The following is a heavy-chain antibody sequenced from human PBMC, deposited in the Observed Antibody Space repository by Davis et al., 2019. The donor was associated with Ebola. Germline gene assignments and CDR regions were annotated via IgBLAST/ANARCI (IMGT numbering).Heavy chain of an antibody. CDR2: INPSGGST. V-gene: IGHV1-46*01. Sequence: AASVKVSCKASGYTFTSYYMHWVRQAPGQGLEWMGIINPSGGSTSYAQKFQGRVTMTRDTSTSTVYMELSSLRSEDTAVYYCARGPTVIKVPYYYYGMDVWGQGTTVTVSS. CDR1: GYTFTSYY. D-gene: IGHD4-17*01. J-gene: IGHJ6*02. CDR3: ARGPTVIKVPYYYYGMDV.